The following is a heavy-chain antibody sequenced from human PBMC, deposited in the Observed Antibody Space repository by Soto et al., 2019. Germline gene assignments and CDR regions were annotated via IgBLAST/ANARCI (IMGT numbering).Heavy chain of an antibody. CDR2: INPNSGGT. CDR1: GYTFTGYY. J-gene: IGHJ6*02. D-gene: IGHD1-26*01. Sequence: ASVKVSCKASGYTFTGYYMHWVRQAPGQGLEWMGWINPNSGGTNYAQKFQCRVTITADESTSTAYMELSSLRSEDTAVYYCARWGGSRLAYQYYYYGMDVWGQGTTVTVSS. CDR3: ARWGGSRLAYQYYYYGMDV. V-gene: IGHV1-2*02.